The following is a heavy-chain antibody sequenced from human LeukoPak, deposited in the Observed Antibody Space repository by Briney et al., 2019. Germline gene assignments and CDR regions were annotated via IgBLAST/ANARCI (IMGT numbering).Heavy chain of an antibody. CDR2: IYYSGST. CDR1: GGSISSGDYY. D-gene: IGHD3-22*01. CDR3: AREAHGYNYYMDV. J-gene: IGHJ6*03. V-gene: IGHV4-30-4*08. Sequence: SQTLSLTCTVSGGSISSGDYYWSWIRQPPGKGLEWIGYIYYSGSTYYNPSLKSRVTISVDTSKNQFSLKLSSVTAADTAVYYCAREAHGYNYYMDVWGKGTTVTVSS.